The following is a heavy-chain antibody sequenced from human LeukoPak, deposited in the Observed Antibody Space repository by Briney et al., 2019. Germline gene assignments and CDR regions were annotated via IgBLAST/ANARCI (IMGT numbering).Heavy chain of an antibody. Sequence: SETLSLTCTVSGGSISSYYWSWIRQPPGKGLEWIGYIYYSGSTNYNPSLKSRVTISVDTSKNQFSLKLSSVTAADTAVYYCARSLKPYSGSYLFDPWGQGTLVTVSS. CDR1: GGSISSYY. CDR3: ARSLKPYSGSYLFDP. D-gene: IGHD1-26*01. CDR2: IYYSGST. J-gene: IGHJ5*02. V-gene: IGHV4-59*01.